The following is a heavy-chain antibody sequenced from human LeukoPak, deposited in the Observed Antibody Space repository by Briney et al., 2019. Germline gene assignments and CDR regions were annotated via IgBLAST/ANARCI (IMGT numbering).Heavy chain of an antibody. CDR3: AKAAPLRYFHWLLDY. CDR2: ISGSGGST. J-gene: IGHJ4*02. V-gene: IGHV3-23*01. Sequence: GGSLRLSCAASGFTFSSYAMSWVRQAPGKGLEWVSAISGSGGSTYYADSVKGRFTSCRDNSKNTLYLKMNSLRAEDTAVYYCAKAAPLRYFHWLLDYWGQGTLVTVSS. CDR1: GFTFSSYA. D-gene: IGHD3-9*01.